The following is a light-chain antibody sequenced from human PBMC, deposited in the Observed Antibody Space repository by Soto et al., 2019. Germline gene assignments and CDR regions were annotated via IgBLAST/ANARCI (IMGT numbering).Light chain of an antibody. CDR1: SGDVGGYNY. Sequence: QSVLTQPASVSGSPGQSITISCTGTSGDVGGYNYVSWYRRHPGKAPKLIIYDVTNRPSGVSDRFSGFKSGNTASLTISGLRAEDEGDYYCSSYISRTFVVFGGGTKLTVL. CDR3: SSYISRTFVV. J-gene: IGLJ2*01. CDR2: DVT. V-gene: IGLV2-14*01.